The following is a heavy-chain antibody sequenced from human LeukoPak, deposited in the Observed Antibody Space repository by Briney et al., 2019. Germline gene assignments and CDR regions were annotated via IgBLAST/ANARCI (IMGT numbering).Heavy chain of an antibody. V-gene: IGHV1-2*02. CDR1: GYTFTGYY. Sequence: ASVKVSCKASGYTFTGYYMHWVRQAPGQGLEWMGWINPNSGGTNYAQKCQGRVTMTRDTSISTAYMELSRLRSDDTAVYYCARSEGVATIHNWFDPWGQGTLVTVSS. CDR2: INPNSGGT. CDR3: ARSEGVATIHNWFDP. D-gene: IGHD5-12*01. J-gene: IGHJ5*02.